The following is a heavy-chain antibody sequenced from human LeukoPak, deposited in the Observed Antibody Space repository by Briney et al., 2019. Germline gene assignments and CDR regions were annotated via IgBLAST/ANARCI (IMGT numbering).Heavy chain of an antibody. CDR2: INSDGRST. Sequence: QSGGSLRLSCAASGFTLGSYWMHWVRQAPGKGLVWVSRINSDGRSTTYADSVKGRFTISRDNAKNTLYLQMNSLRAEDTAVYYCARDHDSFDYWGQGTLVTVSS. CDR1: GFTLGSYW. J-gene: IGHJ4*02. D-gene: IGHD3-3*01. V-gene: IGHV3-74*01. CDR3: ARDHDSFDY.